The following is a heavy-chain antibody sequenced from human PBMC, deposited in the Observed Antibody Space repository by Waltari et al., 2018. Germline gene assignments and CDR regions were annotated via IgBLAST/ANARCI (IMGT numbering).Heavy chain of an antibody. CDR2: ISYSGST. Sequence: QVQLQESGPGLVKASETLSLTCSVPGGPIRNYYWSWIRQPPGKRLEWIGYISYSGSTDYNPSLKSRVTISVDTSKKQFSLKLRSVTAADTAVYYCASLAGSGSSWYLDDYWGQGTLVTVSS. J-gene: IGHJ4*02. CDR1: GGPIRNYY. D-gene: IGHD6-13*01. V-gene: IGHV4-59*01. CDR3: ASLAGSGSSWYLDDY.